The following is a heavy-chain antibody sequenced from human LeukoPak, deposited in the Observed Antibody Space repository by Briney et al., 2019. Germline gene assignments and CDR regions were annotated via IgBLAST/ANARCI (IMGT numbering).Heavy chain of an antibody. CDR2: ISGSGGST. D-gene: IGHD6-19*01. CDR3: ARDRIGSSGYYFDY. V-gene: IGHV3-23*01. J-gene: IGHJ4*02. CDR1: GFGFSNYA. Sequence: GGSLRLSCAASGFGFSNYAMSWVRQAPGKGLEWVSGISGSGGSTYYADSVKGRFTISRDNSKNTLYLQMNSLRAEDTAVYYCARDRIGSSGYYFDYWGQGTLVTVSS.